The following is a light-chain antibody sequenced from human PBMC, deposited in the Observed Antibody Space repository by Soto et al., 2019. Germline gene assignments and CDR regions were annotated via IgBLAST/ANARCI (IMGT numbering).Light chain of an antibody. Sequence: EIVLTQSPGTLSLSPGERATLSCRASQSVSSSYLAWYQQKPGQAPRLLIYGASSRATGIPDRFSGSGSGTDFPLTISRLEHEDFAVYYCQQYGSSPPSTFGPGTKVDIK. CDR3: QQYGSSPPST. CDR1: QSVSSSY. CDR2: GAS. J-gene: IGKJ3*01. V-gene: IGKV3-20*01.